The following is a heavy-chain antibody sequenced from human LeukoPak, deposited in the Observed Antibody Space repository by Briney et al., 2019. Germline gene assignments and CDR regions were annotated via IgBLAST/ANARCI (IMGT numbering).Heavy chain of an antibody. V-gene: IGHV1-2*02. J-gene: IGHJ6*03. CDR2: INPNSGGT. D-gene: IGHD3/OR15-3a*01. Sequence: GASVKVSCKASGYTFTGYYMHWVRQAPGQGLEWMGWINPNSGGTNYAQKFQGRVTMTRDTSISTAYMELSRLRSDDTAVYYCARFLWGDVIFPPHMDVWGKGTTVTVSS. CDR3: ARFLWGDVIFPPHMDV. CDR1: GYTFTGYY.